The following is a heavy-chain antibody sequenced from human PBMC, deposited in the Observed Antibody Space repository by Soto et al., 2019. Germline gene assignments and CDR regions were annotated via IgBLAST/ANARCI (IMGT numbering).Heavy chain of an antibody. CDR3: ARRPKSIVEPDY. Sequence: SETLSLTCAVYGGSFSDYYWSWIRQPPGKGLEWIGEINHRGSTNYNPSLKSRVALSVDTSKNQFSLKLTSVTAADTAVYYCARRPKSIVEPDYWGQGTLVTV. CDR1: GGSFSDYY. D-gene: IGHD2-21*01. V-gene: IGHV4-34*01. CDR2: INHRGST. J-gene: IGHJ4*02.